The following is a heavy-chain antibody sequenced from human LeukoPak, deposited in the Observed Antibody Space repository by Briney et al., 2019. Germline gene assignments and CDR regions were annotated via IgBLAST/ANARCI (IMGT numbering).Heavy chain of an antibody. CDR3: ARVISVRYCSGGSCSPIDY. J-gene: IGHJ4*02. V-gene: IGHV4-38-2*02. CDR2: IYHSGST. D-gene: IGHD2-15*01. CDR1: GYSISSGYY. Sequence: SETLSLTCTVSGYSISSGYYWGWIRQPPGKGLEWIGSIYHSGSTYYNPSLKSRVTISVDTSKNQFSLKLSSVTAADTAVYYCARVISVRYCSGGSCSPIDYWGQGTLVTVSS.